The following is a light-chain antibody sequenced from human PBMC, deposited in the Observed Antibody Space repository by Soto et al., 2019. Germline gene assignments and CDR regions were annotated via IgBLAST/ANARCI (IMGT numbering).Light chain of an antibody. J-gene: IGLJ2*01. CDR1: SSDVCGYNY. CDR2: EVS. Sequence: QSALTQPASVSGSPGQSITISCTGTSSDVCGYNYVSWYQQHPGKAPKLMIYEVSNRPSGVSNRFSGSKSGNTASLTISGLQADDEADYYCSSYTSSSTLLHLVFGGGTKLTDL. V-gene: IGLV2-14*01. CDR3: SSYTSSSTLLHLV.